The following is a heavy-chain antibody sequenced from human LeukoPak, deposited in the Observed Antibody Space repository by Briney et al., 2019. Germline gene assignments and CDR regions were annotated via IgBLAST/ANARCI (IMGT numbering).Heavy chain of an antibody. V-gene: IGHV3-7*01. D-gene: IGHD2-2*01. Sequence: TGGSLRLSCAASGFTFSSFWMSWVRQAPGKGLEWVANIKQDGSENFYVDSVRGRFTISRDNAKNSLYLRMNSLRAEDTAVYYCARVYPVVANFLQYYYYMDVWGKGTTVTVSS. CDR2: IKQDGSEN. J-gene: IGHJ6*03. CDR3: ARVYPVVANFLQYYYYMDV. CDR1: GFTFSSFW.